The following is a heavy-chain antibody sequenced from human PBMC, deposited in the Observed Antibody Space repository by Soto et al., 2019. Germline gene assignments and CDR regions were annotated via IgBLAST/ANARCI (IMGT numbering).Heavy chain of an antibody. CDR3: GREAADSSPGYSEFDP. CDR1: GCAISSYY. Sequence: PSETRSLTCTVSGCAISSYYGSWIRQPPGKGLEWIGRIYTSGSTNYNPSPKSRVTMSVDTSKNQFSLKLSYVTAADTTVEYCGREAADSSPGYSEFDPWGQGTLVTVSS. D-gene: IGHD3-9*01. V-gene: IGHV4-4*07. CDR2: IYTSGST. J-gene: IGHJ5*02.